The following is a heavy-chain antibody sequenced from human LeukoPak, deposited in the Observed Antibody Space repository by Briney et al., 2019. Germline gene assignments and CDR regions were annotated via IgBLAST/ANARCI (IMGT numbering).Heavy chain of an antibody. J-gene: IGHJ3*02. Sequence: PSETLSLTCTVSGGSISSGGYYWSWIRQPAGKGLEWIGRIYTSGSTNYNPSLKSRVTISVDTSKNQFSLKLSSVTAADTAVYYCARERVVVGAFDIWGQGTMVTVSS. D-gene: IGHD2-15*01. CDR1: GGSISSGGYY. CDR3: ARERVVVGAFDI. V-gene: IGHV4-61*02. CDR2: IYTSGST.